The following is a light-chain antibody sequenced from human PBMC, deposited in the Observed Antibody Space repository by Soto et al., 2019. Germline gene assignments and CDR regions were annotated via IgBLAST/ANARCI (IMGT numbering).Light chain of an antibody. Sequence: EIVLTQSPATLSVSPGERATLSCRASQSVSSDLAWYHQKPGQAPRLLIYGASNRATGIPARFSGSGSGTEFTLTISSLQPEDFAVYYCQQYSSSPRTFGGGTKVDNK. V-gene: IGKV3D-15*02. J-gene: IGKJ4*01. CDR2: GAS. CDR3: QQYSSSPRT. CDR1: QSVSSD.